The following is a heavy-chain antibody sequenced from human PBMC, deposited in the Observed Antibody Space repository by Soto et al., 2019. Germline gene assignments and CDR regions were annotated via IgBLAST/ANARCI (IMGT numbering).Heavy chain of an antibody. V-gene: IGHV4-34*01. D-gene: IGHD3-10*01. Sequence: SETLSLTCAVYGGSFSGYYWSWIRQPPGKGLEWIGEINHSGSTNYNPSLKSRVTISVDTSKNQFSLKLSSVTAADTAVYYCARGRVVRGVIIMYYYGMDVWGQGTTVTVSS. CDR1: GGSFSGYY. CDR3: ARGRVVRGVIIMYYYGMDV. J-gene: IGHJ6*02. CDR2: INHSGST.